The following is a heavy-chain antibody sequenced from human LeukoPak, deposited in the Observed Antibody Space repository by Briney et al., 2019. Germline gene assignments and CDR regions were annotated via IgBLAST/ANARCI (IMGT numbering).Heavy chain of an antibody. CDR1: GFTVSSNY. Sequence: GGSLRLSCAASGFTVSSNYMSWVRQAPGKGLEWVSVIYSGGSTYYADSVKGRFTISRDNSKNTLYLQMNSLRAEDTAVYYCARGRITMTLDLWGFDPWGQGTLVTVSS. J-gene: IGHJ5*02. CDR2: IYSGGST. CDR3: ARGRITMTLDLWGFDP. D-gene: IGHD3-22*01. V-gene: IGHV3-66*01.